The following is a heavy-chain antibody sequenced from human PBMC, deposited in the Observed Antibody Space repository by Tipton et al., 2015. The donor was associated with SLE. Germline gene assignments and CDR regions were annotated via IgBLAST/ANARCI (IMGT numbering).Heavy chain of an antibody. CDR1: GGSFSAYY. J-gene: IGHJ5*01. CDR3: ARTGAIYWFDS. Sequence: TLSLTCAVYGGSFSAYYWSWIRQPPGKGLEWIGEINHSGSTNYNPSLKSRVTISVDTSKNQFSLKVSSVPAADTAVYYCARTGAIYWFDSWGQGTLVTVSS. V-gene: IGHV4-34*01. CDR2: INHSGST.